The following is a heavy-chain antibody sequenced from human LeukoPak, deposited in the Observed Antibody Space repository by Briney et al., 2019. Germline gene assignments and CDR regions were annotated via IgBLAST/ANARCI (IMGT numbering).Heavy chain of an antibody. Sequence: PGGSLRLSCAASGFTFSSYSMNWVRQAPGKGLVWVSSINGYGSNTNYADSVKGRFSISRDNVRNTLYLQMNSLRAEDTAVYYCAREDGYNLNAFDIWGQGTMVTVSS. CDR1: GFTFSSYS. J-gene: IGHJ3*02. V-gene: IGHV3-74*01. CDR3: AREDGYNLNAFDI. D-gene: IGHD5-24*01. CDR2: INGYGSNT.